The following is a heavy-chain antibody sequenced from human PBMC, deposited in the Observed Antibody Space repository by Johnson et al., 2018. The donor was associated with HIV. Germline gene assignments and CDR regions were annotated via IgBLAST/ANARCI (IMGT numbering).Heavy chain of an antibody. J-gene: IGHJ3*02. V-gene: IGHV3-13*01. CDR2: IGTAGDT. D-gene: IGHD1-26*01. CDR1: GFTFSSYD. CDR3: AREEEGELTLVGVGAFDI. Sequence: VQLVESGGGLVQPGGSLRLSCAASGFTFSSYDMHWVRQATGKGLEWVSAIGTAGDTYYPGSVKGRFTISRDNAKNSLYLQMNSLRVEDTAVYYCAREEEGELTLVGVGAFDIWGQGTTVTVSS.